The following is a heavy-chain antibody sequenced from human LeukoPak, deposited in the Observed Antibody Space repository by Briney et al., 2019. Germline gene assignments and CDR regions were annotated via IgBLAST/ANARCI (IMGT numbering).Heavy chain of an antibody. D-gene: IGHD3-22*01. CDR1: VGTFSSYA. CDR3: ATYTYYYDSSGYYVRHPLDY. Sequence: ASVTVSFKASVGTFSSYAISWLRQAPGQGLEWMGGIIPIFGTANYAKKFQDRVTITTDESTSTAYMKLSSLRSEDTAVYYCATYTYYYDSSGYYVRHPLDYWGQGTLVTVSS. V-gene: IGHV1-69*05. CDR2: IIPIFGTA. J-gene: IGHJ4*02.